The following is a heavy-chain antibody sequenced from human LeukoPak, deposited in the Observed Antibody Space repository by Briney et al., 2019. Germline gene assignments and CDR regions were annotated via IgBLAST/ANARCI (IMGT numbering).Heavy chain of an antibody. Sequence: ASVRVSCKASGYTFTSYGISWVRQAPGQGLEWMGWIRVYNGDTNYAQKLQGRVTMTTDTSTSTAYMELRSLRSDDTAVYYCATGYCSSSNCRIEDWGQGTLVSVSS. D-gene: IGHD2-2*03. CDR1: GYTFTSYG. CDR3: ATGYCSSSNCRIED. J-gene: IGHJ4*02. V-gene: IGHV1-18*01. CDR2: IRVYNGDT.